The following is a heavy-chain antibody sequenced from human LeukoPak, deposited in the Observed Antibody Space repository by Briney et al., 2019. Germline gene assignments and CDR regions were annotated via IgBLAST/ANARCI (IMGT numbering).Heavy chain of an antibody. V-gene: IGHV3-7*05. CDR2: IKQDGSEK. Sequence: GGSLRLSCTASTFTLNNYWMSWVRQAPGKGLEWVANIKQDGSEKYYVDSVKGRFTISRDNAKNSLYLQMNSLRAEDTAVYYCARADIYCSGGSCHGNGAFDIWGQGTMVTVSS. CDR3: ARADIYCSGGSCHGNGAFDI. CDR1: TFTLNNYW. J-gene: IGHJ3*02. D-gene: IGHD2-15*01.